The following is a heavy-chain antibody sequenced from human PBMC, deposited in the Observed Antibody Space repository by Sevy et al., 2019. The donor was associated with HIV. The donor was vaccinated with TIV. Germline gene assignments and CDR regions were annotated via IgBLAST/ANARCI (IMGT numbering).Heavy chain of an antibody. Sequence: GGSLRLSCAASGFTFSGSAMHWVRQASGKGLEWVGRIRSKANSYVTAYAASVKGRFTIYRDDSKNTACLQMNSLKTEDTAVYYRTLTTAADYYGSGSTSVWWYWGQGTLVTVSS. D-gene: IGHD3-10*01. CDR2: IRSKANSYVT. V-gene: IGHV3-73*01. CDR3: TLTTAADYYGSGSTSVWWY. J-gene: IGHJ4*02. CDR1: GFTFSGSA.